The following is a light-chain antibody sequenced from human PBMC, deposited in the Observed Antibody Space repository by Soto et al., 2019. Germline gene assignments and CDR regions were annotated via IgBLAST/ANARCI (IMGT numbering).Light chain of an antibody. CDR2: GAS. Sequence: EIVMTQSPATLSVSPGEGATLSCRASQSVSINLAWYQQKPGQSPRLLIYGASTRATGIPARFSGSESGTEFTLRISSLQPEDSGVYYCQKYNNWPPWTFGQGTKVEIK. J-gene: IGKJ1*01. V-gene: IGKV3-15*01. CDR1: QSVSIN. CDR3: QKYNNWPPWT.